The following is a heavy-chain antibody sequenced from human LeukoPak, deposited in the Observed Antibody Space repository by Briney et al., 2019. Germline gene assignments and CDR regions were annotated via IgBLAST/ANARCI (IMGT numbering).Heavy chain of an antibody. J-gene: IGHJ4*02. V-gene: IGHV4-39*01. CDR3: VRHLGPAQIHPYFGY. D-gene: IGHD2-2*01. Sequence: SETLSLTCTVSGGSITSSSYCWGWIRQPPGKGLEWIGTFYYSGSTYYNSSLKSRVTISVDTSKNQFSLKLRSVTAADTAVYYCVRHLGPAQIHPYFGYWGQGTLVTVSS. CDR1: GGSITSSSYC. CDR2: FYYSGST.